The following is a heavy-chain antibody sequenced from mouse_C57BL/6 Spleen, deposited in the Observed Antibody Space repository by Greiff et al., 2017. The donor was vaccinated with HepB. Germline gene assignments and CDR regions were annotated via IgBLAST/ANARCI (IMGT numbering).Heavy chain of an antibody. V-gene: IGHV1-82*01. J-gene: IGHJ1*03. D-gene: IGHD1-1*01. CDR1: GYAFSSSW. CDR2: IYPGDGDT. Sequence: QVQLQQSGPELVKPGASVKISCKASGYAFSSSWMNWVKQRPGKGLEWIGRIYPGDGDTNYNGKFKGKATLTADKSSCTAYMQLSSLTSEDSAVYFCARPNYYGSSPWYFDVWGTGTTVTVSS. CDR3: ARPNYYGSSPWYFDV.